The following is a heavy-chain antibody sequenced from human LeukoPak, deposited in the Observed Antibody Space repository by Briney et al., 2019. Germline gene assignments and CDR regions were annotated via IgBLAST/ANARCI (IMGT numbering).Heavy chain of an antibody. D-gene: IGHD1-26*01. V-gene: IGHV4-59*01. CDR3: ARWHSHGRYFDY. CDR1: GGSIRNYY. J-gene: IGHJ4*02. Sequence: SETLSLTCTVSGGSIRNYYWNWIRQPPGKGLEWIGYTSDSVHTDYKPSLRSRVTISVDTSKNQFSLKLTSATAADTAVYFCARWHSHGRYFDYWGQGALVTVSS. CDR2: TSDSVHT.